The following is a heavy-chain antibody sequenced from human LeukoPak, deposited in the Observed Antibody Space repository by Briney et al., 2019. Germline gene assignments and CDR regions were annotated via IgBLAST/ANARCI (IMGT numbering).Heavy chain of an antibody. CDR1: GFTFSSYE. D-gene: IGHD2-2*01. CDR3: ATYCSSTSCYANVDY. V-gene: IGHV3-48*03. Sequence: GGSLRLSCAASGFTFSSYEMNWVRQAPGKGLEWVSYISSSGSTIYYADSVKGRFTISRDNAKNSLYLQMNSLRAEDTAVYYCATYCSSTSCYANVDYWGQGTLVTVSS. CDR2: ISSSGSTI. J-gene: IGHJ4*02.